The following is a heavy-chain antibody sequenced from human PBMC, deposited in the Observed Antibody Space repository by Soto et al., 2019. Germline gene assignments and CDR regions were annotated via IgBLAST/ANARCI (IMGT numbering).Heavy chain of an antibody. CDR2: ISAYNGNT. Sequence: GASVKVSCTASGYTFTSYGISWVRQAPGQGLEWMGWISAYNGNTNYAQKLQGRVTMTTDTSTSTAYMELRSLRSDDTAVYYCARDGVWIQLWADRVWFDPWGQGTLVTVSS. CDR3: ARDGVWIQLWADRVWFDP. V-gene: IGHV1-18*01. J-gene: IGHJ5*02. CDR1: GYTFTSYG. D-gene: IGHD5-18*01.